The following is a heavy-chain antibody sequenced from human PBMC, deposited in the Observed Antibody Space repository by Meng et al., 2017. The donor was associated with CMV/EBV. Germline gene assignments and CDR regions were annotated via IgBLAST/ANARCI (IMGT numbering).Heavy chain of an antibody. J-gene: IGHJ3*02. CDR3: AKERIIWARVSVDAFDI. CDR2: IRYDGSNK. V-gene: IGHV3-30*02. CDR1: GFTFSSYG. Sequence: GGSLRLSCAASGFTFSSYGVHWVRQAPGKGLEWVAFIRYDGSNKYYADSVKGRFTISRDNSKNTLYLQMNSLRAEDTAVYYCAKERIIWARVSVDAFDIWGQGTMVTVSS. D-gene: IGHD3-16*01.